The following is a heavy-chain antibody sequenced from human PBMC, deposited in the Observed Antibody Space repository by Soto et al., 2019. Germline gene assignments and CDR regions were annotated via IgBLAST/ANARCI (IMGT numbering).Heavy chain of an antibody. CDR2: ISWNSGSI. V-gene: IGHV3-9*01. CDR1: GFTFDDYA. D-gene: IGHD3-10*01. CDR3: AKVLSALLWFGDRNAFDI. Sequence: GGSLRLSCAASGFTFDDYAMHWVRQAPGKGLEWVSGISWNSGSIGYADSVKGRFTISRDNAKNSLYLQMNSLRAEDTALYYCAKVLSALLWFGDRNAFDIWGQGTMVTVSS. J-gene: IGHJ3*02.